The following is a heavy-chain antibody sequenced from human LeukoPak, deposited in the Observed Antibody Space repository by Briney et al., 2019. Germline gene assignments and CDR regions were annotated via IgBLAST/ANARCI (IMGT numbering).Heavy chain of an antibody. J-gene: IGHJ4*02. V-gene: IGHV3-7*01. CDR2: INTDGSEK. D-gene: IGHD6-25*01. CDR1: GFTFSSRW. Sequence: GGSLRLSCSASGFTFSSRWMIWVRQAPGRGLEWVAIINTDGSEKHYVDSVKGRFTISRDNAKNSLYLQMNSLRVEDTAVYYCARSDRGPQYWGQGTLVTVSS. CDR3: ARSDRGPQY.